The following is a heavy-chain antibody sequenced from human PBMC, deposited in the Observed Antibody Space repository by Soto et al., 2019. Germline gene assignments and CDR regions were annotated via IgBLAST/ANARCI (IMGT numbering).Heavy chain of an antibody. V-gene: IGHV3-7*04. CDR3: VRSRYGGCFDF. Sequence: EVQLVESGGGLVQPGGSLRLSCAASGFTFSSYWMTWVRQAPGKGLEWVANIKQDGSDKYYVDSVKGRFTISRDNAYDSLHLQINSLRAEDTAVYYCVRSRYGGCFDFWGQGTLVTVSS. D-gene: IGHD4-17*01. J-gene: IGHJ4*02. CDR1: GFTFSSYW. CDR2: IKQDGSDK.